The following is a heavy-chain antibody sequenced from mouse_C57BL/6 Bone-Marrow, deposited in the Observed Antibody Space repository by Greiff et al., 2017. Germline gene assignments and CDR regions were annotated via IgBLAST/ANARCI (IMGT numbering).Heavy chain of an antibody. CDR2: IHPNSGST. Sequence: VQLQQPGAELVKPGASVKLSCKASGYTFTSYWMHWVKQRPGQGLEWIGMIHPNSGSTNYNEKFKSKATLTVDKSSSTSYMQLSSLTSEDSAVYYCAYYAQSFMDYWGQGTSVTVSS. J-gene: IGHJ4*01. CDR3: AYYAQSFMDY. V-gene: IGHV1-64*01. D-gene: IGHD1-1*02. CDR1: GYTFTSYW.